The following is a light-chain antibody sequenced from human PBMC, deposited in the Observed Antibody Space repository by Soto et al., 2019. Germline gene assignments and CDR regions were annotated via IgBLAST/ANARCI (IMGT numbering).Light chain of an antibody. CDR2: AAS. V-gene: IGKV1-27*01. CDR1: QGISDY. J-gene: IGKJ5*01. Sequence: DIQMTPSPSSLSASVGDRVTITCRASQGISDYLAWYQQKPGKVPKLLIYAASTLQSGVPSRFSGSGSGTDFTLTISRLQPEDIATYYCQQYENLPTFGQGTRLEIK. CDR3: QQYENLPT.